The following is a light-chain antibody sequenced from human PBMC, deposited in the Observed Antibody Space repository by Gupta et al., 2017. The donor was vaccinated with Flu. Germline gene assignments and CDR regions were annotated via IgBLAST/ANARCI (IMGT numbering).Light chain of an antibody. CDR1: SSDVGGYNS. CDR2: EVS. V-gene: IGLV2-14*01. CDR3: SSYTSSSTPVV. Sequence: QSALTQPAPVSGSPGQSITISCTGTSSDVGGYNSVSWYQHPPGKAPKLMIYEVSNRPSGVSNRFSGSKSGNTASLTISGLQAEDEADYYCSSYTSSSTPVVFGGGTKLTVL. J-gene: IGLJ2*01.